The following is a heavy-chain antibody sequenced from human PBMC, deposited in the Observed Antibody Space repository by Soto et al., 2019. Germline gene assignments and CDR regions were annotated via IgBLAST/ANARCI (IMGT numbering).Heavy chain of an antibody. V-gene: IGHV6-1*01. CDR2: IYYRSKWYN. CDR1: GGSISSNSVA. J-gene: IGHJ4*02. D-gene: IGHD3-3*02. Sequence: PSQTLSLTCAISGGSISSNSVAWHWIRQSPSRGLEWLGRIYYRSKWYNDYAVSVKSRITINPDTSRNQFSLQLNSVTPEDTAVYYCARGNHFAFDYWVQGAQVTVSS. CDR3: ARGNHFAFDY.